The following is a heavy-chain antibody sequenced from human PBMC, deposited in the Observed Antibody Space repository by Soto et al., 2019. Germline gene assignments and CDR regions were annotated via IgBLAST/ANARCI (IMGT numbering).Heavy chain of an antibody. D-gene: IGHD1-26*01. CDR1: GFTFSSYA. J-gene: IGHJ4*02. Sequence: EVQLLESGGGLVQPGGSLRLSCAASGFTFSSYAMNWVRQAPGKGLEWVSAISGSGGSTYYADSVMGRFTISRDNSNNQQYRQMNSLRAEDTSVYYCAKDEQWERPPGVDYWGQGTMVTVSS. CDR2: ISGSGGST. V-gene: IGHV3-23*01. CDR3: AKDEQWERPPGVDY.